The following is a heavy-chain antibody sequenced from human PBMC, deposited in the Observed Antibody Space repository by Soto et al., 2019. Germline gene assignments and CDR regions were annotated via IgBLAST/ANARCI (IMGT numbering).Heavy chain of an antibody. Sequence: GGSLRLSCAASGFTFSSYGMHWVRQAPGKGLEWVAVISYDGSNKYYADSVKGRFTISRDDSKNTLYLQMNSLRAEDTAVYYCAKTGDRGTDYWGQGTLVTVSS. CDR2: ISYDGSNK. D-gene: IGHD1-1*01. J-gene: IGHJ4*02. CDR3: AKTGDRGTDY. V-gene: IGHV3-30*18. CDR1: GFTFSSYG.